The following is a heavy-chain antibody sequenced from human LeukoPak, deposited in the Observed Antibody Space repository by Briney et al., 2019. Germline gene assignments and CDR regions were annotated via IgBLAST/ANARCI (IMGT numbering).Heavy chain of an antibody. J-gene: IGHJ4*02. V-gene: IGHV3-7*01. CDR3: ARDEVASSIYFDY. D-gene: IGHD2-15*01. CDR1: GFTFSSYS. Sequence: AGGSLRLSCAASGFTFSSYSMNWVRRAPGKGLEWVANIKQDGSEKYYVDSVKGRFTISRDNAKNSLYLQMNSLRAEDTAVYYCARDEVASSIYFDYWGQGTLVTVSS. CDR2: IKQDGSEK.